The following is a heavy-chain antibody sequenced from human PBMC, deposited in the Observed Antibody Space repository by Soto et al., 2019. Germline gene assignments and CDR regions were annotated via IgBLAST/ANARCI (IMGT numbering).Heavy chain of an antibody. CDR3: AGHDFWSGYYSVPRQEDAFDI. CDR1: GYTFTSYV. J-gene: IGHJ3*02. D-gene: IGHD3-3*01. CDR2: ISAYNGNT. Sequence: ASVNVSCKASGYTFTSYVISWVRQAPGQGLEWMGWISAYNGNTNYAQKLQGRVTMTTDTSTSTAYMELRSLRSDDTAVYYCAGHDFWSGYYSVPRQEDAFDIWGEGTMVTVSS. V-gene: IGHV1-18*01.